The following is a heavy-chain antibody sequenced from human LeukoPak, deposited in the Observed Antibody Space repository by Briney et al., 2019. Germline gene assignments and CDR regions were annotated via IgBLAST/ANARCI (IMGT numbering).Heavy chain of an antibody. CDR1: GGSISSGSYY. CDR2: IYTSGST. J-gene: IGHJ6*03. V-gene: IGHV4-61*02. D-gene: IGHD5-12*01. CDR3: ARESGYALRPYYYYYYYMDV. Sequence: SETLSLTCTVSGGSISSGSYYWSWIRQPAGKGLEWIGRIYTSGSTNYNPSLKSRVTISVDTSKNQFSLKLSSVTAADTAVYYCARESGYALRPYYYYYYYMDVWGKGTTVTISS.